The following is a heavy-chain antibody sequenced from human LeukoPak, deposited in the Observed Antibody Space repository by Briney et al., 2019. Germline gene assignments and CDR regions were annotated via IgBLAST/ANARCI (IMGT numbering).Heavy chain of an antibody. D-gene: IGHD3-3*01. Sequence: SVTVSCKASGGTFSSYAISWVRQAPGQGLEWMGGIIPIFGTANYAQKFQGRVTITTDESTSTAYMELSSLRSEDTAVYYCARDWHYDFWSGYWAWFDPWGQGTLVTVSS. CDR1: GGTFSSYA. J-gene: IGHJ5*02. CDR2: IIPIFGTA. V-gene: IGHV1-69*05. CDR3: ARDWHYDFWSGYWAWFDP.